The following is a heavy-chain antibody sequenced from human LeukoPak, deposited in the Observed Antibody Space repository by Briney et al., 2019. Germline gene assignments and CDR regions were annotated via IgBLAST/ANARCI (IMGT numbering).Heavy chain of an antibody. CDR2: TNLMYEWYF. Sequence: SQTLSLTSAISVDSVSSDRAASNWIRQSPSRGLEWLGRTNLMYEWYFNYAPSVKTRITINPDTSKNQFSLQLKSVTPDGTAVYYCARGSRGAAADGINWFDPWGQGTLVTVSS. V-gene: IGHV6-1*01. CDR1: VDSVSSDRAA. J-gene: IGHJ5*02. CDR3: ARGSRGAAADGINWFDP. D-gene: IGHD6-13*01.